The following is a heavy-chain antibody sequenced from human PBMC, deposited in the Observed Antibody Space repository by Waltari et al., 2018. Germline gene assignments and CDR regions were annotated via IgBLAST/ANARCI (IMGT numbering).Heavy chain of an antibody. CDR3: ARATPQQWLVRGAFDI. CDR1: GGSISSYY. Sequence: QVQLQESGPGLVKPSETLSLTCTVSGGSISSYYWSWIRQPAGKGLEWIGRIYTSGSTNYNPSLKSRDTMSVDTSKNQFSLKLSSVTAADTAVYYCARATPQQWLVRGAFDIWGQGTMVTVSS. CDR2: IYTSGST. D-gene: IGHD6-19*01. V-gene: IGHV4-4*07. J-gene: IGHJ3*02.